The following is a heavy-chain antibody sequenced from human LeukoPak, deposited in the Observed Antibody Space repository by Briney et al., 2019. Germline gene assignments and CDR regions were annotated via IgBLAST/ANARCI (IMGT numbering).Heavy chain of an antibody. CDR1: GYTFTSYY. CDR2: INPSGGST. D-gene: IGHD1-7*01. Sequence: GASVKVSCKASGYTFTSYYTHWVRQAPGQGLEWMGIINPSGGSTSYAQKSQGRVTMTRDTSTSTVYMELSSLRSEDTAVYYCARSDLITGTTGSFDYWGQGTLVTVSS. V-gene: IGHV1-46*01. J-gene: IGHJ4*02. CDR3: ARSDLITGTTGSFDY.